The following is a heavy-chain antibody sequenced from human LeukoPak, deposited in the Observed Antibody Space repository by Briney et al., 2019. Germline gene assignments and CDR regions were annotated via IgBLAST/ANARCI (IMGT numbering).Heavy chain of an antibody. D-gene: IGHD3-10*01. CDR3: ARDPVGPMDPF. CDR1: GYTFTSYY. J-gene: IGHJ4*02. V-gene: IGHV1-46*01. CDR2: INPSGGST. Sequence: GASVKVSCKASGYTFTSYYMHWVRQAPGQGLEWMGIINPSGGSTSYAQKFQGRVTMTRDMSTSTVYMELSSLRSEDTAVYYCARDPVGPMDPFWGQGTLVTVSS.